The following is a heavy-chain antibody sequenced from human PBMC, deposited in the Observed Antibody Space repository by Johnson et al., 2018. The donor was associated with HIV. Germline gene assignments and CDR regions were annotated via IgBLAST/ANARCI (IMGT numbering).Heavy chain of an antibody. V-gene: IGHV3-74*02. CDR3: ATSVEQWLVWNAFDI. CDR2: INRDGSST. D-gene: IGHD6-19*01. J-gene: IGHJ3*02. CDR1: GFTFSSYW. Sequence: VQLVESGGGLVQPGGSLRLSCAASGFTFSSYWMHWVRQAPGKGLVGVSRINRDGSSTSYADSVKGRFTLSRDNAKNTLYLPMNSLRAEDTAVYYCATSVEQWLVWNAFDIWGQGTMVTVSS.